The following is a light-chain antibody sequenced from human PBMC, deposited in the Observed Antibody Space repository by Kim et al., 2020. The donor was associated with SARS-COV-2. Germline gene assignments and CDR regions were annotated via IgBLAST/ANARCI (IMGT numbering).Light chain of an antibody. V-gene: IGLV3-9*01. Sequence: SYELTQPLSVSVALGQTARMTCGGDNIEKRNVHWYQQRPGQAPILVIYRDSKRPSGIPERVSGSNSGITATLTISRVQAGDEADYYCQVWDGRAVVFGGG. CDR2: RDS. CDR1: NIEKRN. J-gene: IGLJ2*01. CDR3: QVWDGRAVV.